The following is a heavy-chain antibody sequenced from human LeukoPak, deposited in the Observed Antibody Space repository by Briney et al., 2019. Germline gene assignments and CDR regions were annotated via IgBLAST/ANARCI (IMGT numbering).Heavy chain of an antibody. D-gene: IGHD6-13*01. CDR1: GYTFTSYG. V-gene: IGHV1-18*01. CDR2: ISAYNGNT. Sequence: ASVKVSCKASGYTFTSYGISWVRQAPGQGLEWMGWISAYNGNTKYAQKFQGRVTMTTDTSTSTAYMELRSLRSDDTAVYYCARDVVGGYSSSHNDYWGQGTLVTVSS. CDR3: ARDVVGGYSSSHNDY. J-gene: IGHJ4*02.